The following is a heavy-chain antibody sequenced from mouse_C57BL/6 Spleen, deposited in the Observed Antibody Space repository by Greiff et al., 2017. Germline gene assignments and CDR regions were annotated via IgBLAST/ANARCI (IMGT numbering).Heavy chain of an antibody. D-gene: IGHD1-1*01. J-gene: IGHJ4*01. CDR1: GYTFTSYW. V-gene: IGHV1-7*01. CDR2: INPSSGYT. CDR3: ARGGAFTPGAMDY. Sequence: QVQLQQSGAELAKPGASVKLSCKASGYTFTSYWMHWVKQRPGQGLEWIGYINPSSGYTKYNQKFKDKATLTADKSASTAYMQLSSLTYEDSAVYYCARGGAFTPGAMDYWGQGTSVTVSS.